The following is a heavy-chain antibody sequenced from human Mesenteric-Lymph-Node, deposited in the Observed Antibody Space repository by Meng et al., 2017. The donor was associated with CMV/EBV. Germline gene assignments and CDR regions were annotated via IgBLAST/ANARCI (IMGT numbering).Heavy chain of an antibody. CDR1: GFTVSGSY. V-gene: IGHV3-53*01. Sequence: GESLKISCAAPGFTVSGSYMIWVRQAPGKGLEWVSIIYSGGNTYYSDSVKGRFTVSRDKSQNTLYLQMNSLRAEDTAVYYCARDGFGATRDFYFYGMDVWGQGTTVTVSS. CDR3: ARDGFGATRDFYFYGMDV. CDR2: IYSGGNT. D-gene: IGHD1-26*01. J-gene: IGHJ6*02.